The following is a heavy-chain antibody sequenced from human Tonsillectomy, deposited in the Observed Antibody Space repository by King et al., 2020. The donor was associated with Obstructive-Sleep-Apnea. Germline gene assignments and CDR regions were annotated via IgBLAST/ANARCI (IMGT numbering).Heavy chain of an antibody. Sequence: VQLVESGGGLVKPGGSLRLSCAASGFTFSSYSMTWVRQAPGKGPEWVSSISSSSSYIYYADSVKGRFTIPRDNAKTSLYLQMNSLRAEDTAVYYCARVSVAGIDYWGQGTLVTVSS. V-gene: IGHV3-21*01. J-gene: IGHJ4*02. CDR2: ISSSSSYI. D-gene: IGHD6-19*01. CDR3: ARVSVAGIDY. CDR1: GFTFSSYS.